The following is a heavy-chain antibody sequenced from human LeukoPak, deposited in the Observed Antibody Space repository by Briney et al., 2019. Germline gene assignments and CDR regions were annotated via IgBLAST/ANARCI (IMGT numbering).Heavy chain of an antibody. V-gene: IGHV4-34*01. Sequence: PSETLSLTCTLYGGSFSGYYWSWIRQPPGKGLEWIGEINHSGSTNYNPSLNSRLTISIDTSKNQFSLKLSSVTAADTAVYFCARGPYSYDSSGAFDIWGQGTMVTVSS. CDR2: INHSGST. CDR3: ARGPYSYDSSGAFDI. CDR1: GGSFSGYY. D-gene: IGHD3-22*01. J-gene: IGHJ3*02.